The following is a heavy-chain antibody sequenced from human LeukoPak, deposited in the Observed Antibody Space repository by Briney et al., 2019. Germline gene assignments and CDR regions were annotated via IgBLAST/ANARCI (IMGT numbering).Heavy chain of an antibody. D-gene: IGHD2-2*01. CDR3: AKVGDGHCSTTSCYGWFDP. Sequence: GGSLRLSCAASGFTFSSYAMSWVRQAPGKGLEWVSYISESGRDKYYADSVRGRFTVSRDNSKNTLYLQMYSLRAEDTAVYYCAKVGDGHCSTTSCYGWFDPWGQGTLVTVSS. V-gene: IGHV3-23*01. CDR2: ISESGRDK. J-gene: IGHJ5*02. CDR1: GFTFSSYA.